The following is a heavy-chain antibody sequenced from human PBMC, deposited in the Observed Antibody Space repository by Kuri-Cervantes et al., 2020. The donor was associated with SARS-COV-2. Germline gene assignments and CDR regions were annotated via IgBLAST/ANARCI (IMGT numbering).Heavy chain of an antibody. CDR3: ARHVGCSSTSCDGYNWFDP. Sequence: GSLRLSCAVYGGSFSGYYWSWIRQPPGKGLEWIGEINHSGSTYYNPSLKSRVTISVDTSKNQFSLKLSSVTAADTAVYYCARHVGCSSTSCDGYNWFDPWGQGTLVTVSS. D-gene: IGHD2-2*01. J-gene: IGHJ5*02. CDR1: GGSFSGYY. CDR2: INHSGST. V-gene: IGHV4-34*01.